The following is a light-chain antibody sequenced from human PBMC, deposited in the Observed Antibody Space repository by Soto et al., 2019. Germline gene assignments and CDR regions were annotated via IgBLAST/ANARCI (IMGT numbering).Light chain of an antibody. J-gene: IGLJ3*02. CDR1: SSDVGAYKY. Sequence: TGXSSDVGAYKYVSWYQQYPGKAPKLMIYEVTKRPSGVPDRFSGSKSGNTASLTVSGLQAEDEADYYCTSYVGNDIWVFGGGTKLTVL. V-gene: IGLV2-8*01. CDR2: EVT. CDR3: TSYVGNDIWV.